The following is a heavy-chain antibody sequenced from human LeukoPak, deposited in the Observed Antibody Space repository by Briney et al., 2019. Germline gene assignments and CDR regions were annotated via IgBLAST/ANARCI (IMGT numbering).Heavy chain of an antibody. D-gene: IGHD4-11*01. J-gene: IGHJ3*02. CDR1: GFTFSSYA. V-gene: IGHV3-23*01. CDR3: AKYSNYGRLGPFDAFGI. CDR2: ISGSGGST. Sequence: GGSLRLSCAASGFTFSSYAMSWVRQAPGKGLEWVSAISGSGGSTYYADSVKGRFTISRDNSKNTLYLQMNSLRAEDTAVYYCAKYSNYGRLGPFDAFGIWGQGTMVTVSS.